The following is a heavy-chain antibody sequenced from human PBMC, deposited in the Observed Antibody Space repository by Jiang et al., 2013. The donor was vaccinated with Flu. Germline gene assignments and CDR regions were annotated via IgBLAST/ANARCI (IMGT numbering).Heavy chain of an antibody. V-gene: IGHV1-46*01. CDR1: GYTFTGYY. CDR2: INPSGGST. Sequence: SVKVSCKASGYTFTGYYMHWVRQAPGQGLEWVGIINPSGGSTSYAQKFQGRVTMTRDTSTSTVYMELSSLRSEDTAVYYCAREIPRLYDILTGPDYGMDVWGQGTTVTVSS. CDR3: AREIPRLYDILTGPDYGMDV. D-gene: IGHD3-9*01. J-gene: IGHJ6*02.